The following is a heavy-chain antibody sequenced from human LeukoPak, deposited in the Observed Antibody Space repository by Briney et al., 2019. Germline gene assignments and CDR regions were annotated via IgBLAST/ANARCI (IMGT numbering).Heavy chain of an antibody. V-gene: IGHV4-39*01. Sequence: PSETLSLTCTVSGGSISSYYWGWIRQPPAKGLEWIGSFYYSGNTYYSPSFKGRVTISVDTSKNQFSLKVISVTAADTAVYYCARHFWSGEASWFDPWGQGTLVTVSS. CDR1: GGSISSYY. CDR3: ARHFWSGEASWFDP. CDR2: FYYSGNT. D-gene: IGHD3-3*01. J-gene: IGHJ5*02.